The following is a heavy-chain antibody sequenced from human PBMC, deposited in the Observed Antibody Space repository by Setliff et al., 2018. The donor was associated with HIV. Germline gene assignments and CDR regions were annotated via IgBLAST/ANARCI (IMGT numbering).Heavy chain of an antibody. D-gene: IGHD3-10*01. CDR1: GYTFTTYG. CDR2: INSYNGNT. J-gene: IGHJ6*02. Sequence: GASVTVSCKASGYTFTTYGVNWVRQAPGQGLEWMGWINSYNGNTKFAQKFQGRVTMTTDTSTTTAFMELRSLKADDTGIYYRSRSGVPPYYYYGMDVWGQGTTVTVSS. V-gene: IGHV1-18*04. CDR3: SRSGVPPYYYYGMDV.